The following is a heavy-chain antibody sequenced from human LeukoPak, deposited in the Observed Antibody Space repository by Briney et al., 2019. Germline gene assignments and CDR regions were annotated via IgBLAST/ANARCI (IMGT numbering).Heavy chain of an antibody. J-gene: IGHJ4*02. Sequence: SETLSLTCTVSGGSISSYHWSWIRQPPGKGLEGMGYIYYSGNTNYNPSLTSRVTLSVDTSKNQFSLKLSSVTAADTAVYYCARQVGGSWYHPFDYWGQGTLVTVSS. D-gene: IGHD6-13*01. CDR3: ARQVGGSWYHPFDY. V-gene: IGHV4-59*08. CDR2: IYYSGNT. CDR1: GGSISSYH.